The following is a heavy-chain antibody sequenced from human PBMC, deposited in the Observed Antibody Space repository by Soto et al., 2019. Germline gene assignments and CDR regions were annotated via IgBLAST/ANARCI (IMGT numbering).Heavy chain of an antibody. V-gene: IGHV3-7*05. CDR1: GFTFSTYW. D-gene: IGHD6-13*01. CDR3: ARSLSGWYSGNNWFDP. CDR2: IKQDGSDK. J-gene: IGHJ5*02. Sequence: EVQLVESGGDLVQPGGSLRLSCAASGFTFSTYWMTWVRQAPGKGLEWVANIKQDGSDKYYVDSVKGRFTISRDNAKISLYLQMNSLRAEDTAVYYCARSLSGWYSGNNWFDPWGQGTLVTVSS.